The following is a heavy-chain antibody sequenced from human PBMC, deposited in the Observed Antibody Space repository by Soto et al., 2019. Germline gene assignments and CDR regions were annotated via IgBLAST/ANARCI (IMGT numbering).Heavy chain of an antibody. CDR2: TSADNGNT. J-gene: IGHJ4*02. Sequence: VQLVQSGAEVKNPGASVKVSCKTSGYTFTSYGITWVRQAPGQGLEWREWTSADNGNTNYAQNLQGRVTLTTDTSPSTAYRDLRRLRSGDTGVYYCERRGDLPGYWGQGTLVTVSS. D-gene: IGHD3-16*01. CDR1: GYTFTSYG. V-gene: IGHV1-18*01. CDR3: ERRGDLPGY.